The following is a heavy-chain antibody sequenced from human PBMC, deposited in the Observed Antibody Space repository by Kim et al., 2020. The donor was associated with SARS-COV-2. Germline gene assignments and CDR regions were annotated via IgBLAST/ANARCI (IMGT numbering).Heavy chain of an antibody. V-gene: IGHV6-1*01. CDR3: ARDLRGWYNI. D-gene: IGHD6-19*01. Sequence: NDYAVSVKSRITINPDTSKNQFSLQLNSVTPEDTAVYYCARDLRGWYNIWGQGTLVTVSS. J-gene: IGHJ4*02. CDR2: N.